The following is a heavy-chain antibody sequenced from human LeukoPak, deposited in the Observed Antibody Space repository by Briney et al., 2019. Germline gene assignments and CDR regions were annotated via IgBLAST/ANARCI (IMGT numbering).Heavy chain of an antibody. D-gene: IGHD3-9*01. V-gene: IGHV4-4*07. J-gene: IGHJ4*02. CDR3: ASGLRYFDLYY. CDR2: IYTSGST. Sequence: PSETLSLTCTVSGDSITGYYWSWIRQPAGKGLEWIGRIYTSGSTNYNPSLKSRVTISVDTSKNQFSLKLSSVTAADTAVYYCASGLRYFDLYYWGQGTLVTVSS. CDR1: GDSITGYY.